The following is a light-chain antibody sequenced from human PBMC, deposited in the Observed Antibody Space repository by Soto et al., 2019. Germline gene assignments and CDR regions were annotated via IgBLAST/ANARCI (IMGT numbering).Light chain of an antibody. CDR2: AAS. CDR3: QKHYITPPWT. Sequence: IEMTQSPSSVSACVGDRVTITSRARQGISSWLAWYQQQPAKAPKLLIYAASTLQSGVPSRFSGSGCGTAFTLPISSIQAADFATYYCQKHYITPPWTFGTGTKVDIK. J-gene: IGKJ1*01. V-gene: IGKV1-12*01. CDR1: QGISSW.